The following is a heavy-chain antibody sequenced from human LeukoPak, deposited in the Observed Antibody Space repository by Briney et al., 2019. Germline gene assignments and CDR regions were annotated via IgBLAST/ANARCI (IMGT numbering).Heavy chain of an antibody. CDR1: GYTFTSYG. J-gene: IGHJ6*02. D-gene: IGHD4-17*01. CDR3: ARVESIPSTVTTEIYYYYGMDV. Sequence: ASVKVSCKASGYTFTSYGISWVRQAPGQGLEWMGWISAYNGNTNYAQKLQGRVTMTTDTSTSTAYMELRSLRSDDTAVYYCARVESIPSTVTTEIYYYYGMDVWGQGTTVTVSS. V-gene: IGHV1-18*01. CDR2: ISAYNGNT.